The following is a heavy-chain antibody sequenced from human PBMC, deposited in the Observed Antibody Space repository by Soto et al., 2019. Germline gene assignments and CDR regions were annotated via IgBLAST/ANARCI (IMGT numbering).Heavy chain of an antibody. Sequence: QVQLQESGPGLVKPSETLSLTCTVSGGSISSYYWSWIRQPPGKGLEWIGYIYYSGSTNYNPSLKSRVTISVDTSKSQCSLKLSSVTAADTAVYYCERHPYHRYGSGHNSDYWGQGTLVTVSS. CDR3: ERHPYHRYGSGHNSDY. J-gene: IGHJ4*02. CDR1: GGSISSYY. CDR2: IYYSGST. D-gene: IGHD3-10*01. V-gene: IGHV4-59*08.